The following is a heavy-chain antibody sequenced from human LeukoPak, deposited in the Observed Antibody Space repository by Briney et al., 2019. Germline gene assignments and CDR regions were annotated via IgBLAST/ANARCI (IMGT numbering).Heavy chain of an antibody. D-gene: IGHD3-22*01. CDR1: GFTFSSYG. J-gene: IGHJ4*02. V-gene: IGHV3-21*01. CDR2: ISGSSSYI. Sequence: PGGTLRLSCAASGFTFSSYGMTWVRQAPGKGLEWVSSISGSSSYIYYADSVKGRFTVSRDNAKNSLHLQMNSLRAEDTAVYYCARDSADDSSGYYPFDYWGQGTLVTVSS. CDR3: ARDSADDSSGYYPFDY.